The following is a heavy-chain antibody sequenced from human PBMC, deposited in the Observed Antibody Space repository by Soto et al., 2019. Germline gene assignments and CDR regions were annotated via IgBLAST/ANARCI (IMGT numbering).Heavy chain of an antibody. V-gene: IGHV4-59*12. J-gene: IGHJ3*02. D-gene: IGHD6-19*01. CDR3: AKDLGIAVSARRAFDI. CDR1: GGSISSYY. CDR2: IYYSGST. Sequence: SETLSLTCTVSGGSISSYYWSWIRQPPGKGLEWIGYIYYSGSTNYNPSLKSRVTISVDTSKNQFSLKLSSVTAADTAVYYCAKDLGIAVSARRAFDIWGQGTMVTVS.